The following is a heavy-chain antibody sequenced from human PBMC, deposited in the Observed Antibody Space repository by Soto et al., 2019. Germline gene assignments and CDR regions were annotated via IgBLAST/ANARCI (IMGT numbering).Heavy chain of an antibody. D-gene: IGHD1-1*01. CDR1: GGTFSGYT. V-gene: IGHV1-69*01. CDR3: ERNGTLSGDSYGIDV. Sequence: QVQLVQSGAEVKKPGSSVKVSCKASGGTFSGYTINWVRQAPGQGLEWMGGIIPIFDTANYAQKFQGRVTKTADESTSTSYREVSSLRAEYTAVYYGERNGTLSGDSYGIDVWGQGTTVTVSS. CDR2: IIPIFDTA. J-gene: IGHJ6*02.